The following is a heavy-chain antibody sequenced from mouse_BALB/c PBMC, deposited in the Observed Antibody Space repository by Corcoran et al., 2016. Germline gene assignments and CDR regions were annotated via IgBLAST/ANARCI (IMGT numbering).Heavy chain of an antibody. Sequence: QVQLQHSGPELVKPGAAMKMSCKASGYTFTDYVISWVKQRTGQGLEWIGEIYHGSGSTYYNEKFKGKATLTADKSSNTAYMQLSSLTSEDSAVYFCARLYYGSVDYWGQDTTLTVSS. J-gene: IGHJ2*01. CDR2: IYHGSGST. CDR1: GYTFTDYV. CDR3: ARLYYGSVDY. D-gene: IGHD1-1*01. V-gene: IGHV1-81*01.